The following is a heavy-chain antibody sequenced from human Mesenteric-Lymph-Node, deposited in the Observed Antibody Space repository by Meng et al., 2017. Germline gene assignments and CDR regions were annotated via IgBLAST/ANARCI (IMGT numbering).Heavy chain of an antibody. Sequence: SETLSLTCDVSDYSITTDHYWGWIRQPPGKGLEWIGSFHHGSNSFYNSSLRSRIIISVDTSKNRFFLNLTSVTAADTAVYYCARGFMAPAWAFHPWGQGILVTVSS. J-gene: IGHJ1*01. CDR1: DYSITTDHY. CDR2: FHHGSNS. CDR3: ARGFMAPAWAFHP. D-gene: IGHD3-16*01. V-gene: IGHV4-38-2*01.